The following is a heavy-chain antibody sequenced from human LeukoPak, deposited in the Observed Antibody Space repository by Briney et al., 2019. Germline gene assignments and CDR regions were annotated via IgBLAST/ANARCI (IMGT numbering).Heavy chain of an antibody. V-gene: IGHV1-2*02. CDR1: RYTFTGYY. J-gene: IGHJ6*03. D-gene: IGHD1-14*01. CDR3: ASQNGPGSLYSYYYMDV. CDR2: INPNSGGT. Sequence: ASVKVSCKASRYTFTGYYMHWVRQAPGQGLEWMGWINPNSGGTNYAQKFQGRVTMTRDTSISTAYMELSRLRSDDTAVYYCASQNGPGSLYSYYYMDVWGKGTTVTVSS.